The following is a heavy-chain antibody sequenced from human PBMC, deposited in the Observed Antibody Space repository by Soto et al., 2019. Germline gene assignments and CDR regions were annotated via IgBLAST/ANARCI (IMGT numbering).Heavy chain of an antibody. CDR1: GGSFSGYY. CDR3: TRFSLFWGGDCFFDVLDF. J-gene: IGHJ3*01. D-gene: IGHD2-21*02. Sequence: PSETLSLTCAVYGGSFSGYYWSCIRQPPWKGLEWIGEINHSVSTNYDPSLKSRVTISVETSKNQFSLKLSSVTAACTAVYYCTRFSLFWGGDCFFDVLDFGGKGKMVPVSS. V-gene: IGHV4-34*01. CDR2: INHSVST.